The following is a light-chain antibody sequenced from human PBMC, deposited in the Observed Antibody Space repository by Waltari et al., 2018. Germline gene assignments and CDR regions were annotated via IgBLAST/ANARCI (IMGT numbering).Light chain of an antibody. V-gene: IGLV2-14*01. J-gene: IGLJ3*02. CDR2: DVS. Sequence: QSALTQPASMSGSPGQSITFSCTGTSSDVGGYNYVSWYQQHPGKAPKLMIYDVSNRPSGVSNRFSGSKSGNTASLTISGLQAEDEADYYCSSYTSSSTWVFGGGTKLTVL. CDR3: SSYTSSSTWV. CDR1: SSDVGGYNY.